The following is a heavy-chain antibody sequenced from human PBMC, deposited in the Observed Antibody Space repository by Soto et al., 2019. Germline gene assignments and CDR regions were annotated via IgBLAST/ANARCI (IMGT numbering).Heavy chain of an antibody. V-gene: IGHV3-7*05. Sequence: EVQLVESGGGLVQPGGSLRLSCAASGFTFSSYWMSWVRQAPGKGLEWVANIKQDGSEKYYVDSVKGRFTISRDNAKNSLYLQMNSLRAEDTAVYYCARDRAYYYGSGSYYPYYYYGMHVWGQGTTVTVSS. J-gene: IGHJ6*02. CDR2: IKQDGSEK. CDR3: ARDRAYYYGSGSYYPYYYYGMHV. CDR1: GFTFSSYW. D-gene: IGHD3-10*01.